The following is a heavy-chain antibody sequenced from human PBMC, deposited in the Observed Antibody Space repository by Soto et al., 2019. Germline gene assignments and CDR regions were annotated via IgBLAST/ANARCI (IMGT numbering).Heavy chain of an antibody. CDR3: ARGRDTMVRGVMNYYFDY. Sequence: GGSLRLSCAASGFTFSSYWMHWVRQAPGKGLVWVSRINSDGSSTSYADSVKGRFTISRDNAKNTLYLQMNSLRAEDTAVYYCARGRDTMVRGVMNYYFDYWGQGTLVTVSS. CDR1: GFTFSSYW. V-gene: IGHV3-74*01. D-gene: IGHD3-10*01. J-gene: IGHJ4*02. CDR2: INSDGSST.